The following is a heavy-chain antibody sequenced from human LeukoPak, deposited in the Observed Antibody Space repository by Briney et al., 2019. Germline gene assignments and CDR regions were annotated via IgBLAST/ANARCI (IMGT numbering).Heavy chain of an antibody. D-gene: IGHD3-10*01. CDR3: ARALVRPYNWFDP. Sequence: SETLSLTCTVSGVSINSYYWSWIRQSAGKGLEWVGRIYPTGSTNYNPSLKSRVTMSVDTSKNQFSLKLTSVTAADTAVYYCARALVRPYNWFDPWGQGTLVTVSS. J-gene: IGHJ5*02. CDR1: GVSINSYY. V-gene: IGHV4-4*07. CDR2: IYPTGST.